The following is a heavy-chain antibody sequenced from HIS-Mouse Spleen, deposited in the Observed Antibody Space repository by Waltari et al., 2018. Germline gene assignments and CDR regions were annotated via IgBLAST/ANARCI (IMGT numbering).Heavy chain of an antibody. Sequence: QLQLQESGPGLVKPSETLSLTCTVPGGSIRSISSYWGWIRQPPGKGLEWIGSIYYSGSTYYNPSLKSRVTISVDTSKNQFSLKLSSVTAADTAVYYCAREFGLLPPISSRDYDAFDIWGQGTMVTVSS. J-gene: IGHJ3*02. V-gene: IGHV4-39*07. CDR3: AREFGLLPPISSRDYDAFDI. CDR2: IYYSGST. CDR1: GGSIRSISSY. D-gene: IGHD3-10*01.